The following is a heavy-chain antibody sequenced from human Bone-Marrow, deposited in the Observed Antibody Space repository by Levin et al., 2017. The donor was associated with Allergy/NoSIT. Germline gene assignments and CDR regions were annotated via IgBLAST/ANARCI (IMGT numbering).Heavy chain of an antibody. CDR1: GFTVSNNY. Sequence: AGGSLRLSCAASGFTVSNNYMTWVRQAPGKGLEWVSVIYSGGGTQYADSVRGRFTISRDSSQNTLYLQMNSLRAEDTAIYYCARSFNWNYAGGQGTLVTVSS. CDR2: IYSGGGT. D-gene: IGHD1-7*01. J-gene: IGHJ4*02. CDR3: ARSFNWNYA. V-gene: IGHV3-66*01.